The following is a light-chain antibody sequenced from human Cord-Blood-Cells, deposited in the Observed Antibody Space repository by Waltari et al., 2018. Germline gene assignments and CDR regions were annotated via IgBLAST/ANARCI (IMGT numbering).Light chain of an antibody. CDR3: LQHNSYSLT. CDR1: QSVSSSY. V-gene: IGKV3-20*01. Sequence: EIVLTQSPGTLSLSPGERATLSCRASQSVSSSYLAWYQQKPGQAPRLLIYGASSRATGIPDRFSGSGSGTDFTLTISRLEPEDFAVYYCLQHNSYSLTFGGGTKVEIK. CDR2: GAS. J-gene: IGKJ4*01.